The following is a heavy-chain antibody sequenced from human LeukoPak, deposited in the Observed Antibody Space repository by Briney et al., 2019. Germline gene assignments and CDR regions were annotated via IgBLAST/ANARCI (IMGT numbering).Heavy chain of an antibody. V-gene: IGHV1-69*04. D-gene: IGHD4-23*01. CDR2: IIPILGIA. CDR1: GGTFSSYA. Sequence: ASVKVSCKASGGTFSSYAISWVRQAPGQGLEWMGRIIPILGIANYAQKFQGRVTITADKSTSTAYMELSSLRSEDTAVYYCASFSDGKDSDFDHWGQGTPVTVSS. J-gene: IGHJ4*02. CDR3: ASFSDGKDSDFDH.